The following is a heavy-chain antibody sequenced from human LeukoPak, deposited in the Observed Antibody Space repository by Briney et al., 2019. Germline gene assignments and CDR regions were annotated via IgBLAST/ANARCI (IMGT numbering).Heavy chain of an antibody. CDR1: GFSFSNYW. CDR3: ATKGPNAVASGFDY. Sequence: GGFLRLSCAASGFSFSNYWMSWVRQAPGKGLEWVANIKQDGNEKYYVDSVKGRFTISRDNAKNSLYLQMNSLRAEDSAVYYCATKGPNAVASGFDYWGQGTLVTVSS. J-gene: IGHJ4*02. V-gene: IGHV3-7*02. CDR2: IKQDGNEK. D-gene: IGHD6-19*01.